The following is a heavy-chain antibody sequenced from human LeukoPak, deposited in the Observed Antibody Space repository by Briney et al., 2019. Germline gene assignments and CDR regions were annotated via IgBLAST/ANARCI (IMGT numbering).Heavy chain of an antibody. CDR3: ARSSLLGYDSSGYLSLDAFDI. CDR2: IYTSGST. Sequence: SETLSLTCTVSGGSISSYYWSWIRQPAGKGLEWIGRIYTSGSTNYNPSLKSRVTISVDTSKNQFSLKLSSVTAADTAVYYCARSSLLGYDSSGYLSLDAFDIWGQGTMVTVSS. CDR1: GGSISSYY. V-gene: IGHV4-4*07. D-gene: IGHD3-22*01. J-gene: IGHJ3*02.